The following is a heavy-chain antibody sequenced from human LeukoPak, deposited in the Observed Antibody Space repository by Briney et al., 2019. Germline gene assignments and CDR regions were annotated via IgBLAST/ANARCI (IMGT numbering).Heavy chain of an antibody. J-gene: IGHJ4*02. Sequence: PSETLSLTCTVSGGSISSYYWSWIRQPAGKGLEWIGRIYTSGSTNYNPSLKSRVTMSVDTSKNQFSLKLSSVTPADTAVYYCARDGYDGDGYYFDYWGQGTLVTVSS. CDR3: ARDGYDGDGYYFDY. CDR2: IYTSGST. CDR1: GGSISSYY. D-gene: IGHD5-18*01. V-gene: IGHV4-4*07.